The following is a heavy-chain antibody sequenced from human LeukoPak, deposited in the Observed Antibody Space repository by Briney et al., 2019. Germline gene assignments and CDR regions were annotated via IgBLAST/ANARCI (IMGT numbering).Heavy chain of an antibody. CDR3: ASCSGGSCYFLPSYLDY. D-gene: IGHD2-15*01. CDR1: GFTVSSNY. CDR2: IYSGGST. V-gene: IGHV3-53*01. Sequence: GGSLRLSCAASGFTVSSNYMSWVRQAPGKGLEWVSVIYSGGSTYYADSVKGRFTISRDNSKNTLYLQMNSLRAEDTAVYYCASCSGGSCYFLPSYLDYWGQGTLVTVSS. J-gene: IGHJ4*02.